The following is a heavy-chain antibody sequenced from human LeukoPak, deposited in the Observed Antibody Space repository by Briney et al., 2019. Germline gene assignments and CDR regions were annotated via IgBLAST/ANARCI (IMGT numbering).Heavy chain of an antibody. V-gene: IGHV4-61*01. CDR1: GGSVSSGSYY. J-gene: IGHJ5*02. CDR3: VSYYYSSGSYEVWFDP. Sequence: LETLSLSCTVSGGSVSSGSYYWGWIRPPPGKGLEWSGYINYGGRTNYNPSLNSRATTSVDTTTNPSSLTLSSVTAGDTAVYYCVSYYYSSGSYEVWFDPWGQGTLVTVSS. D-gene: IGHD3-10*01. CDR2: INYGGRT.